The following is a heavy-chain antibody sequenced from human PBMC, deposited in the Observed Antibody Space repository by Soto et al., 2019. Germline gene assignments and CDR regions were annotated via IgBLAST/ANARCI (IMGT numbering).Heavy chain of an antibody. CDR3: ARDQFWTEQLVKLGYGMDV. Sequence: QVQLVQSGAEVKKPGASVKVSCKASGYTFTSYGISWVRQAPGQGLEWMGWISAYNGNTNYAQKLQGRVTMTTDTSLSRAYMELRSLRSDDTAVYYCARDQFWTEQLVKLGYGMDVWGQGTTVTVSS. CDR2: ISAYNGNT. V-gene: IGHV1-18*01. CDR1: GYTFTSYG. J-gene: IGHJ6*02. D-gene: IGHD6-13*01.